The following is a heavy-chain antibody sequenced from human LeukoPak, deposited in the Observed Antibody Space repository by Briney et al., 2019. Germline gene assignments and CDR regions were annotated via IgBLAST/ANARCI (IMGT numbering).Heavy chain of an antibody. CDR3: ARFTYYDFWSGYPESDFDY. Sequence: ASVTVSCKASGYTFTGYYMHWVRQAPGQGLEWMGWINPNSGGTNYAQKFQGRVTMTRDTSISTAYMELSRLRSDDTAVYYCARFTYYDFWSGYPESDFDYWGQGTLVTVSS. J-gene: IGHJ4*02. CDR2: INPNSGGT. D-gene: IGHD3-3*01. CDR1: GYTFTGYY. V-gene: IGHV1-2*02.